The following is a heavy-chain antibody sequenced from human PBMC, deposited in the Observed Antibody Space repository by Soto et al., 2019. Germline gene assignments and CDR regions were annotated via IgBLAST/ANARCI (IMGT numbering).Heavy chain of an antibody. V-gene: IGHV1-69*13. D-gene: IGHD1-26*01. CDR2: IIPIFGTA. J-gene: IGHJ6*02. CDR3: ARPYSGLSLYYYYGMDV. Sequence: ASVKVSCKASGGTFSSYAISWVRQAPGQGLEWMGGIIPIFGTANYAQKLQGRVTITADESTSIAYMELSSLRSEDTAVYYCARPYSGLSLYYYYGMDVWGQGTTVTVSS. CDR1: GGTFSSYA.